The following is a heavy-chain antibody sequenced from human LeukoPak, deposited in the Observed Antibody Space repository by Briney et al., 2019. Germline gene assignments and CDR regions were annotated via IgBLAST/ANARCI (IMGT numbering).Heavy chain of an antibody. D-gene: IGHD6-13*01. CDR2: ISGSGVFT. J-gene: IGHJ4*02. V-gene: IGHV3-23*01. CDR3: AREASPYSSSWYFSY. Sequence: GGSLRLSCAASGFTFSSSAMNWVRQAPEKGLEWVSGISGSGVFTYYADSVKGRFTISRDNSKSTLYLQMNSLRAEDTAVYYCAREASPYSSSWYFSYWGQGTLATASS. CDR1: GFTFSSSA.